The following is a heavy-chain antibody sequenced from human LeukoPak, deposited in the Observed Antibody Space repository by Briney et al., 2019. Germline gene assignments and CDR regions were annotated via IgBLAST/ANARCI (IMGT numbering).Heavy chain of an antibody. J-gene: IGHJ5*02. CDR2: ISYDGSNK. D-gene: IGHD1-20*01. CDR3: AKDEDESITGGNWFDP. Sequence: GRSLRLSCAASGFTFSSYGMYWVRQAPGKGLEWVAVISYDGSNKYYADSVKGRFTISRDNSKNTLYLQMNSLRGEDRAVYYCAKDEDESITGGNWFDPWGQGTLVTVSS. V-gene: IGHV3-30*18. CDR1: GFTFSSYG.